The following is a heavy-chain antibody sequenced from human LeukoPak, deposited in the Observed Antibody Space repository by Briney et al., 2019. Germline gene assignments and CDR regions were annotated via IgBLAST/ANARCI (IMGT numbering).Heavy chain of an antibody. Sequence: KPSETLSLTCTVSGGSISSYYWSWIRQPPGKGLEWIGYIYYSGSTNYNPSLKSRVTISVDTSKNQFSLKLSSVTAAGTAVYYCARVLNWFDPWGQGTLVTVSS. CDR1: GGSISSYY. CDR3: ARVLNWFDP. V-gene: IGHV4-59*01. J-gene: IGHJ5*02. CDR2: IYYSGST.